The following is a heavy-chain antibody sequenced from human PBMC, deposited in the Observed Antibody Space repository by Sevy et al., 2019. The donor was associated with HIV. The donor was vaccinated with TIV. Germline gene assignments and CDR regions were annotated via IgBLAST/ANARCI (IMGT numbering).Heavy chain of an antibody. D-gene: IGHD3-22*01. J-gene: IGHJ4*02. V-gene: IGHV1-24*01. CDR3: ATTKDYYDSSGSPFDY. CDR2: FDPEDGET. CDR1: GYTLTQLS. Sequence: ASVKVCCKVSGYTLTQLSMHWVRQAPGKGLEWMGSFDPEDGETLYAQNFQGRVTMTEDTSTDTAYMALSSLRSEDTAIYYCATTKDYYDSSGSPFDYWGQGTLVTVSS.